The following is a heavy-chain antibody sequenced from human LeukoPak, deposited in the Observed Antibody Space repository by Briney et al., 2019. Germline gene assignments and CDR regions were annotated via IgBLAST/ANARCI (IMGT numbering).Heavy chain of an antibody. CDR1: GYTFTSYD. Sequence: ASVKVSCKASGYTFTSYDINWVRQATGQGLEWMGWMNPNSGNTGYAQKFQGRVTMTRNTSISTAYMELSSLRSEDTAVYYCARAEIQLWLPSYYYGMDVWGKGTTVIVSS. V-gene: IGHV1-8*01. J-gene: IGHJ6*04. D-gene: IGHD5-18*01. CDR2: MNPNSGNT. CDR3: ARAEIQLWLPSYYYGMDV.